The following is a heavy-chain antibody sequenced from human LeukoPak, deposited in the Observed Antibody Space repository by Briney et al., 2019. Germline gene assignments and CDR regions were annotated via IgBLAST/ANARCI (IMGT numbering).Heavy chain of an antibody. D-gene: IGHD1-20*01. J-gene: IGHJ6*02. Sequence: GGSLRLSCAASGFTFSSYAMSWVRQAPGKGLEWVAGISASGSSTSYGGSVRGRFTISRDNSKNTVDLQMNRLSAEDTAVYFCAKYKYYYYGLDVWGQGTTVTVSS. CDR3: AKYKYYYYGLDV. CDR1: GFTFSSYA. V-gene: IGHV3-23*01. CDR2: ISASGSST.